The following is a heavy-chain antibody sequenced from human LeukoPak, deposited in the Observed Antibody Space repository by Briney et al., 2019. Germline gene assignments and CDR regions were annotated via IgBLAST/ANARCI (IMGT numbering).Heavy chain of an antibody. D-gene: IGHD3-9*01. CDR3: ARSLIPYDYDILTGLDY. J-gene: IGHJ4*02. V-gene: IGHV1-2*02. Sequence: ASVKVSCKASGYTFTGYYMHWVRQAPGQGLEWMGWINPNRGGRDYAQKLQGRVTMTRDTSISTAYMDMSRLRSDDTAVYYCARSLIPYDYDILTGLDYWGQGTLVTVSS. CDR1: GYTFTGYY. CDR2: INPNRGGR.